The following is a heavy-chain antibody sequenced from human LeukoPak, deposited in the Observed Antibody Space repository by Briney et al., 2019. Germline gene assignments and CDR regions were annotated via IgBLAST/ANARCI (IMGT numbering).Heavy chain of an antibody. CDR3: TTLGAFDY. CDR2: IKSISDGGTT. J-gene: IGHJ4*02. Sequence: GGSLRLSCGASGFTFSSAWMSWVRQAPGKGLEWVGRIKSISDGGTTDYAAPVKGRFSISRDDSKNTLYLQMNSLKTEDTAVYYCTTLGAFDYWGQGTLVTVSS. V-gene: IGHV3-15*01. D-gene: IGHD3-16*01. CDR1: GFTFSSAW.